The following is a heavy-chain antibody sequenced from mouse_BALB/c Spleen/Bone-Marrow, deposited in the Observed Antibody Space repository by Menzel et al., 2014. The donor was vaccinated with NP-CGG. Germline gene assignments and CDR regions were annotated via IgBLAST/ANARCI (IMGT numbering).Heavy chain of an antibody. Sequence: QVQLQQPGAELVRPGTSVKISCKASGYAFTNYLIGWVKQRPGQGLEWIGVIYPGSGDTNYNEKFKGKATLTADKSSSTAYMQLSSLTSDDSAVYFCARRGYAVDYWGQGTSLTVSS. CDR1: GYAFTNYL. D-gene: IGHD6-5*01. CDR3: ARRGYAVDY. V-gene: IGHV1-54*01. J-gene: IGHJ2*02. CDR2: IYPGSGDT.